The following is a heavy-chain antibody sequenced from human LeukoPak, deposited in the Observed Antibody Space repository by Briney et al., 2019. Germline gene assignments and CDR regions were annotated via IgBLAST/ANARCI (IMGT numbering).Heavy chain of an antibody. Sequence: ASVKVSCKASGGTFSSYAISWVRQAPGQGLEWMGGIIPIFGTANYAQKFQGRVTITTDESTSTAYMELSSLRSEDTAVCYCAREARWKEFDYWGQGTLVTVSS. J-gene: IGHJ4*02. CDR2: IIPIFGTA. D-gene: IGHD1-1*01. CDR3: AREARWKEFDY. CDR1: GGTFSSYA. V-gene: IGHV1-69*05.